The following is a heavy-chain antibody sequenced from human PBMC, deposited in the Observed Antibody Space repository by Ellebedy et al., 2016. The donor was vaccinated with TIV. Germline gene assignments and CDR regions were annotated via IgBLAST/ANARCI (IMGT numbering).Heavy chain of an antibody. Sequence: GESLKISCPASEFTLSSFAMSWVRQAPGKGLEWVSSIGSSGGSTYYADSVKGRFTISRDNSKNTLYLQMNSLRAEDTAIYYCAKDAYDSSGYYYVSRTNWYFDLWGRGTLVTVSS. D-gene: IGHD3-22*01. V-gene: IGHV3-23*01. CDR3: AKDAYDSSGYYYVSRTNWYFDL. CDR2: IGSSGGST. CDR1: EFTLSSFA. J-gene: IGHJ2*01.